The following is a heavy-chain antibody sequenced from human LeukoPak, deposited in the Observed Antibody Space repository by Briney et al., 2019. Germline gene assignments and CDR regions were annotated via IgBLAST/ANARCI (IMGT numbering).Heavy chain of an antibody. CDR3: ARDYVWGSYRSYFDY. D-gene: IGHD3-16*02. V-gene: IGHV1-2*02. Sequence: ASVKVPCKASGYTFTGYYMHWVRQAPGQGLEWMGWINPNSGGTNYAQKFQGRVTMTRDTSISTAYMELSRLRSDDTAVYYCARDYVWGSYRSYFDYWGQGTLVTVSS. CDR2: INPNSGGT. CDR1: GYTFTGYY. J-gene: IGHJ4*02.